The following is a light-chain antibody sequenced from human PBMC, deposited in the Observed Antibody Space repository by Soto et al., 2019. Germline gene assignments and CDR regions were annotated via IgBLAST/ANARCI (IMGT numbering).Light chain of an antibody. CDR3: QTWGTGTVV. CDR1: SGHSSYA. J-gene: IGLJ2*01. CDR2: LNSDGSH. V-gene: IGLV4-69*01. Sequence: QPVLTQSPSASASLGGSVKLTCTLSSGHSSYALAWHQQQPEKGPRYLMKLNSDGSHSKGDGIPDRYSGSSSGAERYLTISSLQSEDEADYYCQTWGTGTVVFGGGTQLTVL.